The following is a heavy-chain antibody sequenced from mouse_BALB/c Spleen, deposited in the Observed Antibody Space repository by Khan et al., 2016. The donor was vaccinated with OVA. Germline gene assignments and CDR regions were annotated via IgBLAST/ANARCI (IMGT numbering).Heavy chain of an antibody. Sequence: EVELVESGGGLVEPGGSLRLSCATSGFTFSDYYMSWVRQPPGKALEWLGFIRKKASGYTTEYSASVKGRFTISRDNSQSNLYRQISSMRAEDSATYYCARVDYGYGFAYWGQGTLVTVSA. CDR2: IRKKASGYTT. J-gene: IGHJ3*01. CDR3: ARVDYGYGFAY. D-gene: IGHD1-2*01. V-gene: IGHV7-3*02. CDR1: GFTFSDYY.